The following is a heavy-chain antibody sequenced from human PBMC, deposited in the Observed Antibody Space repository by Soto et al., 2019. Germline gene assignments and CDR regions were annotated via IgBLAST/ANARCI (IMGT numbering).Heavy chain of an antibody. V-gene: IGHV3-23*01. J-gene: IGHJ4*02. CDR2: ITSSGSST. Sequence: EVQLLESGGGLVQPGGSLRLSCAASGFTFSNYAMSWVRQAPGKGLEWVSGITSSGSSTYYADSVMGRITISRDSSKNTLYLQMNSLRAEDTAVYYCAKVWGSSWYKGFDYWGQGTLVTVSS. CDR1: GFTFSNYA. CDR3: AKVWGSSWYKGFDY. D-gene: IGHD6-13*01.